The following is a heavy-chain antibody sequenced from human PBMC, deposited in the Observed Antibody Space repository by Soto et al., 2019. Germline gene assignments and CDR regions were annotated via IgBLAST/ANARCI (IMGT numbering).Heavy chain of an antibody. CDR2: IYYSGST. CDR1: VDSISSTGYY. CDR3: DHRELHSCPTRRVSDL. J-gene: IGHJ2*01. D-gene: IGHD3-3*01. V-gene: IGHV4-31*03. Sequence: PSETLSLTCTVSVDSISSTGYYWSWIRQHPGKGLEWIGYIYYSGSTYYNPSLKSRVTISVDTSKNQFSLKLTSMTAADFFEYYGDHRELHSCPTRRVSDL.